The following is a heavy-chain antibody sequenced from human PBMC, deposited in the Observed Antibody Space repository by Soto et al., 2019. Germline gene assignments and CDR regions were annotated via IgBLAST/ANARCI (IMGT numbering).Heavy chain of an antibody. CDR3: ARVKGPRLLNYFDY. V-gene: IGHV1-69*01. CDR2: SIPLFGTT. CDR1: GGTISIYA. Sequence: QVQLVQSGAEVKKPGSSVKVSCKASGGTISIYAVNWVRQAPGQGLEWVGGSIPLFGTTNYAQKFQGRVTITAHESTSTAYLELSSLRSEDTAVYYCARVKGPRLLNYFDYWGQGTLVTVSS. J-gene: IGHJ4*02.